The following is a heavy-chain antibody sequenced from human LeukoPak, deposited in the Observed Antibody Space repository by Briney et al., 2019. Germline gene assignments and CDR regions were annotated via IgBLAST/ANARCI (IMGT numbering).Heavy chain of an antibody. D-gene: IGHD6-13*01. CDR2: IYSGGST. Sequence: GGSLRLSCAASGFTVSSNYMSWVRQAPGKGLEWVSVIYSGGSTYYADSVKGRFTISRDNSKNTLYLQMNSLRAEDTAVYYCARVLAAAGTFGGYYFDYWSQGTLVTVSS. J-gene: IGHJ4*02. CDR1: GFTVSSNY. CDR3: ARVLAAAGTFGGYYFDY. V-gene: IGHV3-53*01.